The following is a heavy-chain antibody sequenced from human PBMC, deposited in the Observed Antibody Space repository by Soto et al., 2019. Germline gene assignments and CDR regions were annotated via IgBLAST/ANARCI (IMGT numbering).Heavy chain of an antibody. CDR1: GFTFSSYW. J-gene: IGHJ6*02. Sequence: GSLRLSCAASGFTFSSYWMSWVRQAPGKGLEWVANIKQDGSEKYYVDSVKGRFTISRDNAKNSLYLQMNSLRAEDTAVYYCARGATYYDFWSGYCYYYGMDVWGQGTTVTVSS. CDR3: ARGATYYDFWSGYCYYYGMDV. CDR2: IKQDGSEK. D-gene: IGHD3-3*01. V-gene: IGHV3-7*01.